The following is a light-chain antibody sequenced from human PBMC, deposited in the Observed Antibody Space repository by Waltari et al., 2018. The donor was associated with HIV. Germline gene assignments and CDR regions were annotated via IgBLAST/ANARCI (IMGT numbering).Light chain of an antibody. V-gene: IGKV3-15*01. CDR1: RSVSAN. CDR3: QQYIHGPPYT. CDR2: GAS. J-gene: IGKJ2*01. Sequence: TLLTQSPVTLSVSPGERVTLSCRASRSVSANLAWYQQKPGQAPRLLIYGASSRATDVPGRFTGSGSGTDYTLTITNLQSEDSAVYYCQQYIHGPPYTFGQGTKLEIK.